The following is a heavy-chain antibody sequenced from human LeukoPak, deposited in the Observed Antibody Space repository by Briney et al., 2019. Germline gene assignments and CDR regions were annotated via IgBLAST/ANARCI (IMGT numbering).Heavy chain of an antibody. CDR1: GGSISSGDYY. CDR3: ARVDSVSNDGGQAIDY. D-gene: IGHD3-22*01. V-gene: IGHV4-30-4*02. CDR2: IYYSGST. J-gene: IGHJ4*02. Sequence: PSETLSLTCTVSGGSISSGDYYWSWIRQPPGKGLEWIGYIYYSGSTYYNPSLKSRVTISVDTSKNQFSLKLSSVTAADTAVYYCARVDSVSNDGGQAIDYWGQGTLVTVSS.